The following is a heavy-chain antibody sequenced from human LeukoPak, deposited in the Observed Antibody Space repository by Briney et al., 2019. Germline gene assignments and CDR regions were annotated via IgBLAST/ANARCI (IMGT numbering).Heavy chain of an antibody. V-gene: IGHV3-23*01. CDR1: GFTFSSYA. J-gene: IGHJ4*02. D-gene: IGHD6-19*01. CDR2: ISDSGDIT. CDR3: ARERAVAGTFNYFDY. Sequence: GGSLRLSCAASGFTFSSYAMSWVRQAPGKGLEWVSGISDSGDITYYADSVKGRFTISRDNAKNSLYLQMNSLRAEDTALYYCARERAVAGTFNYFDYWGQGTLVTVSS.